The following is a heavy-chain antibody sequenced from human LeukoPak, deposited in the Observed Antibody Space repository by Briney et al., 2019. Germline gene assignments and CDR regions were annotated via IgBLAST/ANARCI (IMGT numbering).Heavy chain of an antibody. CDR1: GYTFTAYA. V-gene: IGHV1-18*01. CDR3: ARVDLYYDSSGYSQAANDY. D-gene: IGHD3-22*01. Sequence: ASVKVSCKASGYTFTAYAIGWVRQAPGQGLEWMGWVSAYNGATNYAQKLQGRVTMTTDTSTSTAYMELRSLRSDDTAVYYCARVDLYYDSSGYSQAANDYWGQGTLVTVSS. J-gene: IGHJ4*02. CDR2: VSAYNGAT.